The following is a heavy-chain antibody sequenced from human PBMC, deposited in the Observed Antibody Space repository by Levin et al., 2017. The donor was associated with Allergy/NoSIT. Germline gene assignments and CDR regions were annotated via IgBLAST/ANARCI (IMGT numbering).Heavy chain of an antibody. J-gene: IGHJ5*02. D-gene: IGHD2-2*01. V-gene: IGHV1-18*01. CDR3: ARMGSSRVPGWFDP. Sequence: AGESLKISCKASGYTFTSYGISWVRQAPGQGLEWMGWISAYNGNTNYAQKLQGRVTMTTDTSTSTAYMELRSLRSDDTAVYYCARMGSSRVPGWFDPWGQGTLVTVSS. CDR2: ISAYNGNT. CDR1: GYTFTSYG.